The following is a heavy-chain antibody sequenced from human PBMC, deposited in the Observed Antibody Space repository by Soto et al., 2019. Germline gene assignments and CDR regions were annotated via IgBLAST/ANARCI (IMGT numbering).Heavy chain of an antibody. J-gene: IGHJ6*02. D-gene: IGHD3-16*01. V-gene: IGHV4-59*12. CDR1: GGSISSYY. Sequence: SETLSLTCTVSGGSISSYYWSWIRQPPGKGLEWIGYIYHSGSTYYNPSLKSRVTISVDRSKNQFSLKLSSVTAADTAVYYCARGLGSTYYYYGMDVWGQGTTVTVSS. CDR3: ARGLGSTYYYYGMDV. CDR2: IYHSGST.